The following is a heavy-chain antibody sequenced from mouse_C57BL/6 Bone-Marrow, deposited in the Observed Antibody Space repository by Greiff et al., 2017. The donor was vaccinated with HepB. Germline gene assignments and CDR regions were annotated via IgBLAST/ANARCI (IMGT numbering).Heavy chain of an antibody. CDR1: GFSLSTSGMG. CDR2: IYWDDDK. CDR3: AAPTIVTSYAMDY. Sequence: QVTLKESGPGILQSSQTLSLTCSFSGFSLSTSGMGVSWIRQPSGKGLEWLAHIYWDDDKRYNPSLKSRLTISKDTSRNQVFLKITSVDTADTATYYCAAPTIVTSYAMDYWGQGTSVTVSS. D-gene: IGHD2-5*01. V-gene: IGHV8-12*01. J-gene: IGHJ4*01.